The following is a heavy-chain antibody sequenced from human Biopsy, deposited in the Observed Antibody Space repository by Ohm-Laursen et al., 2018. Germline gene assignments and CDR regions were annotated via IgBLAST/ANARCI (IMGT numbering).Heavy chain of an antibody. CDR3: ARDRGYYSDRTVPGYFDL. Sequence: GTQSLTWTVSGDSISSYYWSWIRQPPRRGLEGIGYVSYTGSTDYNPSLQSRVTISVDTSKNHFSLRLRSVTPADTAIYFCARDRGYYSDRTVPGYFDLWGRGTLVTVSS. D-gene: IGHD3-22*01. V-gene: IGHV4-59*01. CDR2: VSYTGST. CDR1: GDSISSYY. J-gene: IGHJ2*01.